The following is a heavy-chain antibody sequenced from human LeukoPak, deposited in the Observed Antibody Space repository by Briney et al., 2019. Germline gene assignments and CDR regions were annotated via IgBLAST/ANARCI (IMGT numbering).Heavy chain of an antibody. Sequence: PSETLSLTCAVYGGSFSGYYWSWIRQPPGKGLEWIGEINHSGSTNYNPSLKSRVTISVDTSKNQFSLKLSSVTAADTAVYYCARRTSSGWYAYYFDYWGQGTLVTVSS. CDR3: ARRTSSGWYAYYFDY. D-gene: IGHD6-19*01. CDR1: GGSFSGYY. V-gene: IGHV4-34*01. J-gene: IGHJ4*02. CDR2: INHSGST.